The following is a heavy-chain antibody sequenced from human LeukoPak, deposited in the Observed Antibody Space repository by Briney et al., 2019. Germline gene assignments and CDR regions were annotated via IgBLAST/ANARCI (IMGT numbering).Heavy chain of an antibody. Sequence: PGGSLRLSCAASGFTFSSYSMNWVRQAPGKGLEWVSSISSSSSYIYYADSVKGRFTISRDNAKNSLYLQMDSLRAEDTAVYYCARDTDYAVAFDIWGRGTMVTVSS. CDR1: GFTFSSYS. V-gene: IGHV3-21*01. D-gene: IGHD4-17*01. CDR2: ISSSSSYI. J-gene: IGHJ3*02. CDR3: ARDTDYAVAFDI.